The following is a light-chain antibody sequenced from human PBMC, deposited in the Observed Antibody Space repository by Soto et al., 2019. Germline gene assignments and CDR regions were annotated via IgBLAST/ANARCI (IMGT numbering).Light chain of an antibody. J-gene: IGKJ2*01. Sequence: DIQMTQSPSTLSASVGDRVTITCRASQSISTWLAWYQQRPGKAPKFLIYDASSLESGVPSRFSGSGSGTEFTLTISTLQPDDFATYYCQQYNSYPYTFGQGTKLEIK. CDR1: QSISTW. V-gene: IGKV1-5*01. CDR2: DAS. CDR3: QQYNSYPYT.